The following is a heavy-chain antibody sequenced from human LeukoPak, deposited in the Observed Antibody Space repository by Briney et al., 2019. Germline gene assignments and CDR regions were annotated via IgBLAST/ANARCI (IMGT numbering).Heavy chain of an antibody. CDR1: GFTFNNYG. Sequence: PGGSLRLSCAASGFTFNNYGMHLVRQAPGKGLEWVAFIRYNGNNQYYADSVKGRFTISRDNSKNTLYLQMNSLKGDDTAVYYCAKDSAFYYIDVWGKGTTVIIS. D-gene: IGHD3-10*01. J-gene: IGHJ6*03. V-gene: IGHV3-30*02. CDR2: IRYNGNNQ. CDR3: AKDSAFYYIDV.